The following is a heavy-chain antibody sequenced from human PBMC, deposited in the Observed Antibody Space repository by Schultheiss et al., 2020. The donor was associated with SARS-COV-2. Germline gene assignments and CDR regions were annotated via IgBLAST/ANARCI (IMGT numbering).Heavy chain of an antibody. CDR2: VWYDGSKK. D-gene: IGHD4-23*01. J-gene: IGHJ6*02. Sequence: GESLKISCAASGFTFSHYYMTWIRQAPGKGLEWVAVVWYDGSKKYYADSVKGRFTISRDNSKNTLYLQMNSLRAEDTAVYYCATEGYGGNSVYFGLDVWGQGTTVTVSS. V-gene: IGHV3-33*08. CDR3: ATEGYGGNSVYFGLDV. CDR1: GFTFSHYY.